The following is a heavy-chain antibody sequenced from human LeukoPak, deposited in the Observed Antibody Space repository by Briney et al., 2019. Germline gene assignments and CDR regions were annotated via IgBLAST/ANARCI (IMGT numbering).Heavy chain of an antibody. J-gene: IGHJ4*02. Sequence: ASVKVSCKASGYTFTSYYMHWVRQAPGQGLEWMGIINPSGGSTSYAQKFQGRVTMTGDMSTSTVYMELSSLRSEDTAVYYCARDGTDDLSIFAFDYWGQGTLVTVSS. V-gene: IGHV1-46*01. CDR1: GYTFTSYY. CDR3: ARDGTDDLSIFAFDY. CDR2: INPSGGST. D-gene: IGHD3-3*01.